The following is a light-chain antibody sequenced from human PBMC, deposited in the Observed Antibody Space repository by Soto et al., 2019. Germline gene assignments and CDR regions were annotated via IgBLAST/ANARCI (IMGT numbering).Light chain of an antibody. CDR2: GNS. J-gene: IGLJ1*01. Sequence: QSVLTQPPSVSGAPGQRVTISCTGSSSNIGAGYDVHWYQQLPGTAPKLLIYGNSNRPSGVPDRFSGSKSGTSASLAITGLHADDEADYYCQSYDSSLTLIVFGTGTKLTVL. CDR1: SSNIGAGYD. CDR3: QSYDSSLTLIV. V-gene: IGLV1-40*01.